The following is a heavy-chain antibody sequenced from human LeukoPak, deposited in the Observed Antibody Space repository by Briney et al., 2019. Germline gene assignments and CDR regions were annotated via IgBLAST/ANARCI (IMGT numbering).Heavy chain of an antibody. CDR3: ARENGLLWFGSEGWFDP. CDR2: IYHSGS. J-gene: IGHJ5*02. CDR1: GCSISSYY. Sequence: SETLSLTCTVSGCSISSYYRSWIRQPPGKGLEWIGYIYHSGSNYNPSLKSRVTISADTSKNQFSLKLRSVTAADTAVYFCARENGLLWFGSEGWFDPWGQGTLVTVSS. V-gene: IGHV4-59*01. D-gene: IGHD3-10*01.